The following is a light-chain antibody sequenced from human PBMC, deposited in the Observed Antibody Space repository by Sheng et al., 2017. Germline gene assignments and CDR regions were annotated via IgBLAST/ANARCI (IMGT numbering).Light chain of an antibody. J-gene: IGKJ2*01. CDR2: GAS. CDR3: QQYNTWPYT. V-gene: IGKV3-15*01. Sequence: ETVMTQSPATLSVSPGERAALSCRASQSVSSLAWYQQKPGQAPRLLIYGASTRATGIPARFSGSGSGTEFILTITSLQSEDFAVYYCQQYNTWPYTFGQGTKLEI. CDR1: QSVSS.